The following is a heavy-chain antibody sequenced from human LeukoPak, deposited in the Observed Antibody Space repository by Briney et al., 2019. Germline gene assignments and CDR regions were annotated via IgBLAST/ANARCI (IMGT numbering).Heavy chain of an antibody. CDR3: AKDQIRGIAAAGSFDY. CDR2: IKEDGSEE. J-gene: IGHJ4*02. V-gene: IGHV3-7*01. Sequence: PGGSLRLSCAASGFTFSGHWMSWVRQAPGKGLEWVANIKEDGSEEFYVDSVKGRFTISRDNDKSSLYLQMNSLRAEDTAVYYCAKDQIRGIAAAGSFDYWGQGTLVTVSS. D-gene: IGHD6-13*01. CDR1: GFTFSGHW.